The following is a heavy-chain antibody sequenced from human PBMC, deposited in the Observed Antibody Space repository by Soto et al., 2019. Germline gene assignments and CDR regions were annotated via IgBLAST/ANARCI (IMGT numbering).Heavy chain of an antibody. CDR1: GYTFASYG. CDR2: ISAYNGNT. V-gene: IGHV1-18*01. D-gene: IGHD2-2*01. J-gene: IGHJ6*02. Sequence: ASVKVSCQASGYTFASYGISWVRQATGQGLEWMGWISAYNGNTNYAQKLQGRVTMTTDTFTRTAYMEVRSLRSDDTAVYYCAREGTCSSTSCPAYFSFGMDVWGQGPTVTVSS. CDR3: AREGTCSSTSCPAYFSFGMDV.